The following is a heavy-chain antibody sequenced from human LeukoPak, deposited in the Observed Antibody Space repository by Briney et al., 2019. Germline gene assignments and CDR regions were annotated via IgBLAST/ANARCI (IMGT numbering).Heavy chain of an antibody. V-gene: IGHV3-21*06. CDR3: ARDMTTATTCYLQH. D-gene: IGHD4-17*01. Sequence: GGSLRLXCAASGFTFSSYSMNWVRQAPGKGLEWVSSISSRSTYIYYADSVKGRFTISRDNAKNSQCLQMNSLRAEDTAVYYCARDMTTATTCYLQHWGQGTLVTVSS. CDR2: ISSRSTYI. CDR1: GFTFSSYS. J-gene: IGHJ1*01.